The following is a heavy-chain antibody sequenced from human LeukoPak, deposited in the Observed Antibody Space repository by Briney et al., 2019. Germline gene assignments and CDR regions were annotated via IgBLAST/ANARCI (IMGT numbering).Heavy chain of an antibody. V-gene: IGHV4-30-4*01. CDR3: ARDLRWDNTAMVSNWFDP. CDR1: GGSLSSGDYY. J-gene: IGHJ5*02. CDR2: IYHSGST. D-gene: IGHD5-18*01. Sequence: PSETLSLTCTLSGGSLSSGDYYWSWIRQPPRKGLEWIGYIYHSGSTYYNPSLKSRVTISVDTSKNQFSLKLSSVTAADTAVYYCARDLRWDNTAMVSNWFDPWGQGTLVTVSS.